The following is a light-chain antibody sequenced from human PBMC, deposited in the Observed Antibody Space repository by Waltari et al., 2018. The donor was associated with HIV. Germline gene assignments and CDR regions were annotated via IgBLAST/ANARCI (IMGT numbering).Light chain of an antibody. CDR1: QSVSSS. V-gene: IGKV3-20*01. Sequence: EIVLTQSPGTLSLSPGERATLSCRASQSVSSSLAWYQQKPGQAPRLLISGASSRATGIPDRCSGSGSGTDFTLTINRLEPEDFAVYYCQQYGGSSTFGGGTKVEI. CDR3: QQYGGSST. J-gene: IGKJ4*01. CDR2: GAS.